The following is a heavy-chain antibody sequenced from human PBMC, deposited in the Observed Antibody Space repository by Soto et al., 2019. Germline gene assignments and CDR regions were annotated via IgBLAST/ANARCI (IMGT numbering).Heavy chain of an antibody. Sequence: PGGCLRRPCAASASTPRRDPMRWNRQPRRQGPGWVSAISGSGGSTYYADSVKGRFTISRDNSKNTLYLQMNSLRAEDTVVYYCTKDLWVRWPQLSNYYGMDVWGQGTTVTVSS. CDR2: ISGSGGST. J-gene: IGHJ6*02. CDR3: TKDLWVRWPQLSNYYGMDV. D-gene: IGHD3-16*02. V-gene: IGHV3-23*01. CDR1: ASTPRRDP.